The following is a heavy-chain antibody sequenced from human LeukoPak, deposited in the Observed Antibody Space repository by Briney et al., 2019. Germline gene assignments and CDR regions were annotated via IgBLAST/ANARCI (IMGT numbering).Heavy chain of an antibody. CDR1: IGSISSSKW. CDR3: ARQKWEQQGRDYYFNGLDV. CDR2: IYLYGTT. Sequence: SETLSLTCSVSIGSISSSKWWSWVRQSPVKGLEWIGEIYLYGTTNYDPSFTSRVTMSVDRSRNQFSLKLTSVTAADTAVYYCARQKWEQQGRDYYFNGLDVWGPGTTVIVSS. D-gene: IGHD1/OR15-1a*01. J-gene: IGHJ6*02. V-gene: IGHV4-4*02.